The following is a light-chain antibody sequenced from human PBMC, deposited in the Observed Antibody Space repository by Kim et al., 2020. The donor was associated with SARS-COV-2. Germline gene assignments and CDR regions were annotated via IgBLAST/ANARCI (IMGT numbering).Light chain of an antibody. CDR2: DVN. Sequence: QSALTQPRSVSGSPGQSVTISCTGTSSDVGGYNYVSWYQHHPGKAPKLMIYDVNKRPSGVPDRFSGSKSGNTASLTISGLQAEDEADYYCCSYAGSYTFYVFGTGTKVTVL. V-gene: IGLV2-11*01. J-gene: IGLJ1*01. CDR1: SSDVGGYNY. CDR3: CSYAGSYTFYV.